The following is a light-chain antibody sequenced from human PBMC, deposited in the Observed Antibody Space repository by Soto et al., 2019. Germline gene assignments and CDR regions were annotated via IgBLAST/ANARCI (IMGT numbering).Light chain of an antibody. CDR3: QQRSNWPPDWT. CDR1: QSVSSY. Sequence: EIVLTQSPATLSLSPGERATLSCRASQSVSSYLAWYQQKPGQAPRLLIYDASNRATGIPARFSGSGSGTDFPLTISSLVPEDFAVYYCQQRSNWPPDWTFGQGTKVEIK. CDR2: DAS. J-gene: IGKJ1*01. V-gene: IGKV3-11*01.